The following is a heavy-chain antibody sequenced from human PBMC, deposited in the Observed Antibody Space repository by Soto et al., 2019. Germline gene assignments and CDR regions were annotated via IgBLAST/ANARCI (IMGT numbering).Heavy chain of an antibody. CDR1: GYTFTSYG. Sequence: QVQLVQSGAEVKKHGASVKVSCKASGYTFTSYGISWVRQAPGQGLEWMGWISAYNCNTNYAQKLQGRVTMTTDTPTRAAYRELRSLRSDDTAVYYCGSRGYCSGGSCSSDYWGQGTLVTVSS. J-gene: IGHJ4*02. V-gene: IGHV1-18*01. CDR3: GSRGYCSGGSCSSDY. D-gene: IGHD2-15*01. CDR2: ISAYNCNT.